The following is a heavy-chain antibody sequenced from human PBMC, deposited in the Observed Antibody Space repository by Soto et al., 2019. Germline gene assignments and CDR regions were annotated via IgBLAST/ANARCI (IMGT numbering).Heavy chain of an antibody. J-gene: IGHJ4*02. CDR3: ARDQAPYSNGWYY. V-gene: IGHV1-18*01. Sequence: QIYLVQSGAEVKMPGASVKVSCKASGYTFTSYGIIWVRQAPGQGLEWMGWINTKNGNTHYAQKLQGRVTMTTDTSTTTAYMELRSLRTDDTAVYFCARDQAPYSNGWYYWGQGTLVTVSS. D-gene: IGHD6-19*01. CDR1: GYTFTSYG. CDR2: INTKNGNT.